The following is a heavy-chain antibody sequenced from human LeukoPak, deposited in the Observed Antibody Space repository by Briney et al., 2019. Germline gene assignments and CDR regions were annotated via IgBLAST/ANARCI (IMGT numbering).Heavy chain of an antibody. D-gene: IGHD5-12*01. CDR1: GYTFTFYY. V-gene: IGHV1-46*01. Sequence: ASVKVSCKASGYTFTFYYMHWVRQAPGQGLEWVGITYPSGVGTKFAQKFQGRVTMTSDASTSTFFMELSSLTPDDTAVYYCARDRRVVATIPFDHWGQGTLVTVSS. J-gene: IGHJ4*02. CDR2: TYPSGVGT. CDR3: ARDRRVVATIPFDH.